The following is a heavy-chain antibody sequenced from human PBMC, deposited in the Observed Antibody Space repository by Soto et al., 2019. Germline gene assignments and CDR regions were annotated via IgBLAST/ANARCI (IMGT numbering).Heavy chain of an antibody. CDR1: GFTFSGAA. Sequence: EVQLVQSGGGLVQPGGSLKLSCAASGFTFSGAAMHWVRQASGKGLEWLGRIRSRANNFATAYAASVKGRFAISRDDSKCTAYLQMNSLKIEDTAVYYCTRGYCTSTTCWGLDYWGQGILVTVSS. D-gene: IGHD2-2*01. J-gene: IGHJ4*02. CDR3: TRGYCTSTTCWGLDY. CDR2: IRSRANNFAT. V-gene: IGHV3-73*01.